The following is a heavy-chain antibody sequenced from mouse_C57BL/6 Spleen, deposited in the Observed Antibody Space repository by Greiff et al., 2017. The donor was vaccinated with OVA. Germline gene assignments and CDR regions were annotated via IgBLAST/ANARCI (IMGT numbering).Heavy chain of an antibody. CDR1: GFSLSTSGMG. CDR3: ARNGGGSITTEVARGWYFDV. CDR2: IYWDDDK. D-gene: IGHD1-1*01. V-gene: IGHV8-12*01. J-gene: IGHJ1*03. Sequence: QVTLKVSGPGILQSSQTLSLTCSFSGFSLSTSGMGVSWIRQPSGKGLEWLAHIYWDDDKRYNPSLKSRLTISKDTSRNQVFLKITSVDTADTATYYCARNGGGSITTEVARGWYFDVWGTGTTVTVSS.